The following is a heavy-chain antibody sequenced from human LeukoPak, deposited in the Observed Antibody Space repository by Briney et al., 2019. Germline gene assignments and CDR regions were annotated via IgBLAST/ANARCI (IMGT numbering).Heavy chain of an antibody. CDR2: INTNTGNP. J-gene: IGHJ3*02. Sequence: ASVKVSCKTSGYTFTNNAINWVRQAPGQGLEWMGWINTNTGNPTYAQGFTGRFVFSLDTSVSTAYLQISSLKAEDTAVYYCARGVRSGSLPMAFDIWGQGTMVTVSS. D-gene: IGHD1-26*01. V-gene: IGHV7-4-1*02. CDR3: ARGVRSGSLPMAFDI. CDR1: GYTFTNNA.